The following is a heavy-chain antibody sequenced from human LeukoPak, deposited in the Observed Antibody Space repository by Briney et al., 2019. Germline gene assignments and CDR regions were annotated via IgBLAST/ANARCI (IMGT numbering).Heavy chain of an antibody. CDR3: ARNYNSSGYYLLFDY. V-gene: IGHV4-34*01. J-gene: IGHJ4*02. CDR2: INHSGST. D-gene: IGHD3-22*01. CDR1: VGSFSGYY. Sequence: SETLSLTCAVYVGSFSGYYWSWIRQPPGKGLEWIGEINHSGSTNYNPSLTSRVTISVDTSKNQFSLKLSSVTAADTAVYYCARNYNSSGYYLLFDYWGQGTLVTVSS.